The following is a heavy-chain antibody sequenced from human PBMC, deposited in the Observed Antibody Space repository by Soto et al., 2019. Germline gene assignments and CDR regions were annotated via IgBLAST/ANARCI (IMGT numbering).Heavy chain of an antibody. D-gene: IGHD3-10*01. Sequence: EVQLLDSGGGLVQPGGSLRLSCAASGFTFNNYAMTWVRQAPGKGLEWVSAISGGGDTISYADSVKGRFTVSRDGSKNTLYLQMSSLRAEDTALYYCAKGRGGSGSLTPRVDFWGQGTLVTVSS. J-gene: IGHJ4*02. CDR2: ISGGGDTI. CDR1: GFTFNNYA. V-gene: IGHV3-23*01. CDR3: AKGRGGSGSLTPRVDF.